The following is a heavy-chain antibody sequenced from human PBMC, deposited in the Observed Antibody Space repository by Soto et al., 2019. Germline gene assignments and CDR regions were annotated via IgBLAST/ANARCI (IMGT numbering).Heavy chain of an antibody. CDR2: IYYSGST. D-gene: IGHD3-3*01. V-gene: IGHV4-31*03. CDR3: ARAYDFWRNSPLFDY. CDR1: GGSISSGGYY. Sequence: QVQLQESGPGLVKPSQTLSLTCTVSGGSISSGGYYWSWIRQHPGKGLEWIVYIYYSGSTYYNPSLKSRVTISVDTSKNQFSLKLSSVTAADTAVYYCARAYDFWRNSPLFDYWGQGTLVTVSS. J-gene: IGHJ4*02.